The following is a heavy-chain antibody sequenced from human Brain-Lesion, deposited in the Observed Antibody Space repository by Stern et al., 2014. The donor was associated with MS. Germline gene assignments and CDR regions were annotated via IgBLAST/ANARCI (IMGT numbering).Heavy chain of an antibody. CDR1: GYTFSNYA. D-gene: IGHD6-13*01. Sequence: VQLVQSGAHLVQPWGSVNVSCKASGYTFSNYAMRWVRQAPGQGLEWVSAVGVSGETTHYADSVRGRFTISRDNSKNTLYLQMNRLRAEDTAVYFCAKEEGSSWSSEFDYWGQGTLVTVSS. CDR2: VGVSGETT. CDR3: AKEEGSSWSSEFDY. J-gene: IGHJ4*02. V-gene: IGHV3-23*04.